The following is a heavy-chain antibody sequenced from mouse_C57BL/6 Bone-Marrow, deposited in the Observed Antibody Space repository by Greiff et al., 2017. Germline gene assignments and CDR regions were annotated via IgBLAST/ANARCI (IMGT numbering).Heavy chain of an antibody. V-gene: IGHV5-4*03. CDR3: ARSYYYGTQFAY. D-gene: IGHD1-1*01. CDR2: ISDGGSYT. J-gene: IGHJ3*01. CDR1: GFTFSSYA. Sequence: EVKLVESGGGLVKPGGSLKLSCAASGFTFSSYAMSWVRQTPEKRLEWVATISDGGSYTYYPDNVKGRFTISRDNAKNNLYLQMSHLKSEDTAMYYCARSYYYGTQFAYWGQGTLVTVSA.